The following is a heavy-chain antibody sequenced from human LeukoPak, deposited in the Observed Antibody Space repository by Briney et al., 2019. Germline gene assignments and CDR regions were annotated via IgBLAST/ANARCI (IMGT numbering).Heavy chain of an antibody. CDR2: IYYSGST. J-gene: IGHJ6*03. V-gene: IGHV4-31*03. CDR3: ARDGRTVAGSRSYYYMDV. CDR1: GGSISSGGYY. D-gene: IGHD6-19*01. Sequence: SQTLSLTCTVSGGSISSGGYYWSWIRQHPGKGLEWIGYIYYSGSTYYNPSLKSRVTISVDTSKNQFSLKLSSVTAADTAVYYRARDGRTVAGSRSYYYMDVWGKGTTVTVSS.